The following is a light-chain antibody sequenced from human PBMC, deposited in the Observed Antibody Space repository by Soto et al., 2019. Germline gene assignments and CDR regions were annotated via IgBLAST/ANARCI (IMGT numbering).Light chain of an antibody. Sequence: QSVLTQPASVSGSPGQSLTISCPGTSSDVGGYNYVSWYQQHPGKAPKLMIYEVSNRPSGVSNRFSGSKSGNTASLTISGLQAEDEADYYCSSYTSSSTRVFGTGTKVTVL. CDR3: SSYTSSSTRV. J-gene: IGLJ1*01. CDR2: EVS. CDR1: SSDVGGYNY. V-gene: IGLV2-14*01.